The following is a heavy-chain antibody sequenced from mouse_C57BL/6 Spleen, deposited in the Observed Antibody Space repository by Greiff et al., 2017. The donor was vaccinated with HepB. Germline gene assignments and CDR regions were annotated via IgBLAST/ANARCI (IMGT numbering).Heavy chain of an antibody. J-gene: IGHJ3*01. CDR2: INPNNGGT. D-gene: IGHD4-1*01. CDR1: GYTFTDYY. CDR3: AYWDGGFAY. Sequence: VQLQQSGPELVKPGASVKISCKASGYTFTDYYMNWVKQSHGKSLEWIGDINPNNGGTSYNQKFKGKATLTVDKSSSTAYMELRSLTSEDSAVYYCAYWDGGFAYWGQGTLVTVSA. V-gene: IGHV1-26*01.